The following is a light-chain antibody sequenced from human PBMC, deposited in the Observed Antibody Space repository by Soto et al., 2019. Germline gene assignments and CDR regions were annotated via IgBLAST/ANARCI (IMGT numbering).Light chain of an antibody. J-gene: IGKJ4*01. CDR3: QQYGSSPLT. Sequence: EIVFTQSPGTLSLSPGERATLSCRVSQSVSSSYLAWYQQKPGQAPRLPIYGASSRATGIPDRFSGSGSGTDFTLTISRLEPEDFAVYYCQQYGSSPLTFGGGTK. CDR1: QSVSSSY. CDR2: GAS. V-gene: IGKV3-20*01.